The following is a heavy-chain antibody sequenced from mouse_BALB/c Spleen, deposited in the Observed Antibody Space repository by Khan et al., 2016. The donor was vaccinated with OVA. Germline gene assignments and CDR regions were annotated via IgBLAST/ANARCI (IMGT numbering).Heavy chain of an antibody. CDR3: ARLAYFYDSEGFAY. CDR2: VSTGGHYT. D-gene: IGHD1-1*01. J-gene: IGHJ3*01. Sequence: VQLKESGGDVVKPGGSLKLSCAASGFTFSTYGMSWVRQTPAKRLEWVATVSTGGHYTYYPDTVKGRFTISRDNAKDTLYLQMSSLKSEDTAMFYCARLAYFYDSEGFAYWGQGTLVTVSA. CDR1: GFTFSTYG. V-gene: IGHV5-6*01.